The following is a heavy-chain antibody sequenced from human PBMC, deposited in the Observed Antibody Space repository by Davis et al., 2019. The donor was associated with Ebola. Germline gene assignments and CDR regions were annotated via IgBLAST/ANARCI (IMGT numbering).Heavy chain of an antibody. Sequence: MPSETLSLTCTVSGGSISSSSYYWGWIRQPPGKGLEWIGSIYYSGSTYYNPSLKSRVTISVDTSKNQFPLKLSSVTAADTAVYYCARLGGSYLYWFDPWGQGTLVTVSS. J-gene: IGHJ5*02. CDR2: IYYSGST. CDR3: ARLGGSYLYWFDP. V-gene: IGHV4-39*01. D-gene: IGHD1-26*01. CDR1: GGSISSSSYY.